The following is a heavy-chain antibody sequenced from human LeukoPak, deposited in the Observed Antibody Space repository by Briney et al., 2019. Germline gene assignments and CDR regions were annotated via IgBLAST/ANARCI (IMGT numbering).Heavy chain of an antibody. D-gene: IGHD4-11*01. CDR2: VHTSGST. J-gene: IGHJ5*02. V-gene: IGHV4-4*07. CDR1: GDSISSYH. Sequence: SETLPLTCTVSGDSISSYHWIWIRPPAGRGLEWIGRVHTSGSTTHNPSLKSRVSMSVDTSKSQFSLKLSSVTAADTAVYYWARGRHGGSNYAAFDPWGQGTLVTVSS. CDR3: ARGRHGGSNYAAFDP.